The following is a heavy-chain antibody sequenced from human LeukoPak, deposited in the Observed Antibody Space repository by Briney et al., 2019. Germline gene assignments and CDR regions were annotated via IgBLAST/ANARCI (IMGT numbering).Heavy chain of an antibody. J-gene: IGHJ4*02. CDR1: GGSFSGYY. CDR3: ALSSSWYYFDY. D-gene: IGHD6-13*01. V-gene: IGHV4-34*01. Sequence: SETLSLTCAVYGGSFSGYYWSWIRQPPGKGLEWIGEINHSGSTNYNPSLKSRVTISVDTSKNQFSLKLSSVTAADTAVYYCALSSSWYYFDYWGQGTLVTVSS. CDR2: INHSGST.